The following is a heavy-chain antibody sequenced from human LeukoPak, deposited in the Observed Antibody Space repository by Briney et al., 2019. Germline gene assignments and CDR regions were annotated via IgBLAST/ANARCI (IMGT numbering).Heavy chain of an antibody. CDR1: GFTFSDYY. Sequence: PGGSLRLSCAASGFTFSDYYMSWIHQAPGKGLEWVSYISSSGSTIYYADSVKGRFTISRDNAKNSLYLQMNSLRAEDTAVYYCARDRLREDAFDIWGQGTMVTVSS. CDR2: ISSSGSTI. V-gene: IGHV3-11*01. CDR3: ARDRLREDAFDI. J-gene: IGHJ3*02.